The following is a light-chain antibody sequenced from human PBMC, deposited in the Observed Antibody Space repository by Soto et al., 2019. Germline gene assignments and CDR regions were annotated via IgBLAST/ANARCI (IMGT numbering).Light chain of an antibody. J-gene: IGLJ3*02. CDR2: EVN. CDR1: SSDVGGYDY. CDR3: SSFTSSSTQV. Sequence: QSVLTQPASVSGSLGQSITISCTGTSSDVGGYDYVSWYRQHPGKVPKLIIYEVNKRPSGVSNRFSGSKSANTASLTISGLQADGEADYYCSSFTSSSTQVFGGGTKVTVL. V-gene: IGLV2-14*01.